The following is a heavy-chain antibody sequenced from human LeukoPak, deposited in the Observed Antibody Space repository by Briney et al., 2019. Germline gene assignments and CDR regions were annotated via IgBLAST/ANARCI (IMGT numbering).Heavy chain of an antibody. CDR1: GGSMITYY. CDR2: IYYSGST. V-gene: IGHV4-59*01. Sequence: SETLSLTCTVSGGSMITYYWSWIRQPPGKGLEWIGYIYYSGSTNYNPSLKSRVIISVDTSKNQFSLKLSSVTAADTAVYSCAREHSYYDSSGYYYGSGYFDYWGQGTLVTVSS. D-gene: IGHD3-22*01. J-gene: IGHJ4*02. CDR3: AREHSYYDSSGYYYGSGYFDY.